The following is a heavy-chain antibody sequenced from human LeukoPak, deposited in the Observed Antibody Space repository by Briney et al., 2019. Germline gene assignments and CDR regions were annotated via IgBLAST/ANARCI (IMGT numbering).Heavy chain of an antibody. J-gene: IGHJ6*02. Sequence: GGSLRLSCAASGFTFSSYGMHWVRQAPGKGLEWVAVISYDGSNKYYADSVKGRFTISRDNSKNTLYLQMNSLRAEDTAVYYCAKDRGGSYYDYYYYGMDVWGQGTTVTVSS. CDR3: AKDRGGSYYDYYYYGMDV. CDR1: GFTFSSYG. D-gene: IGHD1-26*01. CDR2: ISYDGSNK. V-gene: IGHV3-30*18.